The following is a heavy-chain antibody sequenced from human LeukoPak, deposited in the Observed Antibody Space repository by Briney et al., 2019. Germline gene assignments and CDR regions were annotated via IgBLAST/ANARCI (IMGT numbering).Heavy chain of an antibody. D-gene: IGHD3-22*01. CDR3: ARVWGVTDFYDSRGAFDI. CDR2: IYHSGIT. J-gene: IGHJ3*02. CDR1: GGSISSSSYY. Sequence: SETLSLTCTVSGGSISSSSYYWGWIRQPPGKGLEWIGNIYHSGITYSTPSLKSRVTISVDTSKNQFYLKLSSVTAADTAVYYCARVWGVTDFYDSRGAFDIWGQGTMVTVSS. V-gene: IGHV4-39*07.